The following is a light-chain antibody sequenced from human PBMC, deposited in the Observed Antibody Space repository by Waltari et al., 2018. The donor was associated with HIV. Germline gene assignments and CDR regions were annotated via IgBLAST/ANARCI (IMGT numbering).Light chain of an antibody. Sequence: EIVFTQSPGPLSLSPGESATLSCRASQSVSSRSLAWYQQRPGQAPRLLISGASSRATGIPDRFSGSGSGTDFTLTISRLEPEDFAVYYCQQYGTSPRTFGQGTKVEIK. V-gene: IGKV3-20*01. CDR3: QQYGTSPRT. J-gene: IGKJ1*01. CDR2: GAS. CDR1: QSVSSRS.